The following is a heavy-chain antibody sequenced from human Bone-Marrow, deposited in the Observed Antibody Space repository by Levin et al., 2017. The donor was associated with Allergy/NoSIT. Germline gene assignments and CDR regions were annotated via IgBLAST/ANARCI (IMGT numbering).Heavy chain of an antibody. CDR1: GFTFSSYS. D-gene: IGHD3-3*01. Sequence: PGGSLRLSCAASGFTFSSYSMSWVRQAPGKGLEWVSSISSRSSYIYYVDSVKGRFTISRDNAKNSLFLHMNSLRAEDTAVYYCARHEDYDPHMDVWGKGTTVTVSS. V-gene: IGHV3-21*01. CDR3: ARHEDYDPHMDV. J-gene: IGHJ6*03. CDR2: ISSRSSYI.